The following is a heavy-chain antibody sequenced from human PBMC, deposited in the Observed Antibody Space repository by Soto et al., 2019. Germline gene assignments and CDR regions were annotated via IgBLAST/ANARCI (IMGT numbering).Heavy chain of an antibody. D-gene: IGHD3-22*01. CDR3: ARTYDSNGYYFDY. V-gene: IGHV4-30-2*05. CDR2: IYHSGST. Sequence: SETLSLTCGVSGGSISSGGYSWSWIRQPPGKGLEWIGYIYHSGSTYYNPSLKSRVTISVDTSKNQFSLKLSSVTAADTAVYYCARTYDSNGYYFDYWGQGTLVTVSS. J-gene: IGHJ4*02. CDR1: GGSISSGGYS.